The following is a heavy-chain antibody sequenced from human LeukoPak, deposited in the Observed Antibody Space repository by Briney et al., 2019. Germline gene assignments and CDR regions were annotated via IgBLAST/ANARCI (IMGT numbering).Heavy chain of an antibody. Sequence: SCKASGYTFTSYAMHWVRQAPGKGLEWVAVISYDGSNKYYADSVKGRFTITRDNSKNTLYLQMNSLRAEDTAVYYCAKLLVITFGGVIVAPFDYWGQGTLVTVSS. CDR2: ISYDGSNK. CDR1: GYTFTSYA. J-gene: IGHJ4*02. V-gene: IGHV3-30-3*02. D-gene: IGHD3-16*02. CDR3: AKLLVITFGGVIVAPFDY.